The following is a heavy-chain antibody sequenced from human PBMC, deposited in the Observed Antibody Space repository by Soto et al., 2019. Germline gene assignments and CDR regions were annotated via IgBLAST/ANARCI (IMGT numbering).Heavy chain of an antibody. D-gene: IGHD3-16*01. J-gene: IGHJ4*02. CDR3: ASVTFGGIVLAH. CDR1: DASFSKYY. CDR2: IYFNGNT. Sequence: PSETLALTCTVSDASFSKYYWTWIGQPPGKGLEWIGYIYFNGNTKYNPSLEGRLTISIDTSKKEFSLKLTSVTAADAAVYYCASVTFGGIVLAHWGQGTMVTVSS. V-gene: IGHV4-59*01.